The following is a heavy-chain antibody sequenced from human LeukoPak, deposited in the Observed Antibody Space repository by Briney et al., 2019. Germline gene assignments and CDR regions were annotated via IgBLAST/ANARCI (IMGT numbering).Heavy chain of an antibody. J-gene: IGHJ6*02. Sequence: GESLKISCKGSGYIFTSYWISWVRQMPGKGLEWMGRIDPSDSYTNYSPSFQGHVTISADKSISTAYLQWSSLKASDTAMYYCARRGIGSGAYYGMDVWGQGTTVTVSS. CDR3: ARRGIGSGAYYGMDV. CDR1: GYIFTSYW. V-gene: IGHV5-10-1*01. CDR2: IDPSDSYT. D-gene: IGHD3-10*01.